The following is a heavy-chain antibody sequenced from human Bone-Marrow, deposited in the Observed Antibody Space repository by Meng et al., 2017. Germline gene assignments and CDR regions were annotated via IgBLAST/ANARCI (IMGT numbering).Heavy chain of an antibody. CDR1: GGSFSDYY. J-gene: IGHJ4*02. Sequence: QGPLQQWGAGLLKPSETLSLTCVVSGGSFSDYYWSWIRKPPGKGLEWIGEINHSGSTNYNPSLESRATISVDTSQNNLSLKLSSVTAADSAVYYCARGPTTMAHDFDYWGQGTLVTVSS. CDR3: ARGPTTMAHDFDY. D-gene: IGHD4-11*01. CDR2: INHSGST. V-gene: IGHV4-34*01.